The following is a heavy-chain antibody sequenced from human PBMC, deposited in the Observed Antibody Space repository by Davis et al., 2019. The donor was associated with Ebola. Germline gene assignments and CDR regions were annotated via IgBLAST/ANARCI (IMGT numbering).Heavy chain of an antibody. V-gene: IGHV3-23*01. CDR3: ARDLRTTGTTWGAFDI. CDR2: ISGSGGST. J-gene: IGHJ3*02. CDR1: GFTFSSYA. Sequence: GESLKISCAASGFTFSSYAMSWVRQAPGKGLEWVSAISGSGGSTYYADSVKGRFTISRDNSKNTLYLQMNSLRAEDTAVYYCARDLRTTGTTWGAFDIWGQGTMVTVSS. D-gene: IGHD1-1*01.